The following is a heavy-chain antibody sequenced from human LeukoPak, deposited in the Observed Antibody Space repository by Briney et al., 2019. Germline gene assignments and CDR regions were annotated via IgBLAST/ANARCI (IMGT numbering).Heavy chain of an antibody. CDR1: GYTFTSYD. J-gene: IGHJ6*02. V-gene: IGHV1-8*01. Sequence: GASVKVSCKASGYTFTSYDINWVRQATGQGLEWMGWMNPNSGNTGYAQKFQGRVTMTRNTSISPAYMERSSLRSEDPAVYYCARSSYYYGMDVWGQGTTVTVSS. CDR3: ARSSYYYGMDV. CDR2: MNPNSGNT.